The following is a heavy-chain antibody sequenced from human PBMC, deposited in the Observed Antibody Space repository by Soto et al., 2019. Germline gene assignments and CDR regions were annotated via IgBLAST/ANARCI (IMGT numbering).Heavy chain of an antibody. V-gene: IGHV1-18*01. J-gene: IGHJ6*02. D-gene: IGHD2-2*01. CDR3: ARELPGCSSTSCDAVHYYYYGMDV. CDR2: ISAYNGNT. CDR1: GYTFTSYG. Sequence: ASVKVSCKASGYTFTSYGISWVRQAPGQGLEWMGWISAYNGNTNYAQKLQGRVTMTTDTSTSTAYMELRSLRSDDTAVYYCARELPGCSSTSCDAVHYYYYGMDVWGQGTTVTVSS.